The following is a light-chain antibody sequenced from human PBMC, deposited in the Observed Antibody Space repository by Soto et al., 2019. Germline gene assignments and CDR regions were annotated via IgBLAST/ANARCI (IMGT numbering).Light chain of an antibody. V-gene: IGLV1-40*01. CDR1: SSNIGAGYD. Sequence: QSVLTQPPSVSGAPGQRVTISCTWSSSNIGAGYDVHWYQQLPGTAPKHLIYGNSNRPSGVPDRFSGSKSGTSASLAITGLQAEDEADYYCQSYDSSVSGHVVFGGGTQLTVL. CDR3: QSYDSSVSGHVV. CDR2: GNS. J-gene: IGLJ2*01.